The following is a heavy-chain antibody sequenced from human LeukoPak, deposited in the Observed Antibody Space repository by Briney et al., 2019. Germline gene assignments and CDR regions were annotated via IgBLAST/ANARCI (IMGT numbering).Heavy chain of an antibody. Sequence: GGSLRLSCAASGFTFGSYGMSWVRQAPGKGLEWVAITNQDGSVRFYVDSVKGRFTISRDNAKNSLYLYMNSLRVEDTAVYFCARASRSTSSECWGQGILVTVSS. CDR1: GFTFGSYG. V-gene: IGHV3-7*01. CDR2: TNQDGSVR. D-gene: IGHD6-6*01. J-gene: IGHJ4*02. CDR3: ARASRSTSSEC.